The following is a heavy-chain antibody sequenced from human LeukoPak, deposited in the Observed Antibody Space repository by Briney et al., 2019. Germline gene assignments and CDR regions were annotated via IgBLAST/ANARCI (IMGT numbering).Heavy chain of an antibody. J-gene: IGHJ4*02. D-gene: IGHD2-21*02. CDR1: GFTFSSYA. Sequence: GGSLRLSCAASGFTFSSYAMSWVRQAPGKGLEWVSAISGSGGSTYYADSVKGRFTISRDNSMNTLYLQMNSLRAEDTAVYYCAKLRYCGGDCYSFFDYWGQGTLVTVSS. CDR3: AKLRYCGGDCYSFFDY. V-gene: IGHV3-23*01. CDR2: ISGSGGST.